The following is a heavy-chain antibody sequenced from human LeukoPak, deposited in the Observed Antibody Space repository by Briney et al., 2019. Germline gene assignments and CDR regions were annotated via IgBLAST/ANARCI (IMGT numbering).Heavy chain of an antibody. D-gene: IGHD5-18*01. CDR1: GGSISSSSYY. Sequence: SETLSLTCTVSGGSISSSSYYWGWIRQPPGKGLEWIGRIYTSGSTNYNPSLKSRVTMSVDTSKNQFSLKLSSVTAADTAVYYCARDVDKGGYSYGYSLFYYYYYMDVWGKGTTVTVSS. J-gene: IGHJ6*03. CDR3: ARDVDKGGYSYGYSLFYYYYYMDV. V-gene: IGHV4-39*07. CDR2: IYTSGST.